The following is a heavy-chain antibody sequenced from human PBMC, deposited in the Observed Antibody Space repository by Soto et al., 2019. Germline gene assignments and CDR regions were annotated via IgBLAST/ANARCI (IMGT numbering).Heavy chain of an antibody. CDR2: ISGGGDAS. CDR3: TTEEKLWLRSGAFDI. Sequence: GGSLRLSCTASGFTFSSYAMDWVRQAPGKGLEWLSAISGGGDASHYADSVKGRFTISRDNSKNTLFLQMNSLKTEDTAVYYCTTEEKLWLRSGAFDIWGQGTMVTVSS. J-gene: IGHJ3*02. D-gene: IGHD5-18*01. CDR1: GFTFSSYA. V-gene: IGHV3-23*01.